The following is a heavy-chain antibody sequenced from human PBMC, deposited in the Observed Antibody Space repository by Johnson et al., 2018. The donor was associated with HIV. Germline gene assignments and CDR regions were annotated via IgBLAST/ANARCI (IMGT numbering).Heavy chain of an antibody. V-gene: IGHV3-30-3*01. D-gene: IGHD2-2*01. J-gene: IGHJ3*02. Sequence: VQLVESGGGLIQPGGSLRLSCAASGFTVSSYAMHCVRQAPGKGLEWVAVISYDGSNKYYADSVKCRFTISRDNSKNTLYLQMNSLRAGDMAVYYCARDVSCESYQRRSVFSYAFDIWGQGTMVTVSS. CDR3: ARDVSCESYQRRSVFSYAFDI. CDR1: GFTVSSYA. CDR2: ISYDGSNK.